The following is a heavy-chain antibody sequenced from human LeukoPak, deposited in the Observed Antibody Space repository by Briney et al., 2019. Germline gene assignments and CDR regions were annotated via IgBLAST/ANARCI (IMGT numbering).Heavy chain of an antibody. Sequence: SESLSLTCVVYGGSFSGYFWSWIRQPPGKGLEWIGEITRNGSTNYTPSLKSRVSISIDTSKKKLSLRLTSVTAADSAVYYCASSFYYDSRDYWGQGTLVTV. J-gene: IGHJ4*02. V-gene: IGHV4-34*01. CDR3: ASSFYYDSRDY. D-gene: IGHD3-22*01. CDR1: GGSFSGYF. CDR2: ITRNGST.